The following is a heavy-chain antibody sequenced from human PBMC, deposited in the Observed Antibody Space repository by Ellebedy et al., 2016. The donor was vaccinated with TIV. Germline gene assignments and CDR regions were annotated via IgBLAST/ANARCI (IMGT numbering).Heavy chain of an antibody. V-gene: IGHV1-3*01. CDR3: ARVYPRDSSGWYFDY. J-gene: IGHJ4*02. CDR2: INAGNGST. D-gene: IGHD6-19*01. Sequence: ASVKVSCKASGYTFTSYAMHWVRQAPGQRLEWMGWINAGNGSTKYSKKFQGRVTITRDTFASTVYMELSSLRSEDTAVYYCARVYPRDSSGWYFDYWGQGTLVTVSS. CDR1: GYTFTSYA.